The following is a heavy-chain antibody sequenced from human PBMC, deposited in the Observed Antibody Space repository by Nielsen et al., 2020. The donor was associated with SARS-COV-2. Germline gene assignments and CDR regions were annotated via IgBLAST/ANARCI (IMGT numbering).Heavy chain of an antibody. J-gene: IGHJ6*03. CDR1: GYTLTELS. CDR3: ATRSWDSTVPKVMNTNYYYYYYMDV. Sequence: ASVKVSCKVSGYTLTELSMHWVRQAPGKGLEWMGGFDPEDGETIYAQKFQGRVTMTEDTSTDTAYMELSSLRSGDTAVYYCATRSWDSTVPKVMNTNYYYYYYMDVWGKGTTVTVSS. V-gene: IGHV1-24*01. CDR2: FDPEDGET. D-gene: IGHD4-11*01.